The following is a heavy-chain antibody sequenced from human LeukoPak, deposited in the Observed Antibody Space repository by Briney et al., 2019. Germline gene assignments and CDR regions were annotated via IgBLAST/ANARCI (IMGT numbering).Heavy chain of an antibody. Sequence: GGSLRLSCAASGFTFSSYGMHWVRQAPGKGLEWMAVISYDGSNKYYADSVKGRFTISRDNSKNTLYLQMNSLRAEDTAVYYCAKDATYYYDSSGYYYEYYFDYWGQGTLVTVSS. J-gene: IGHJ4*02. CDR2: ISYDGSNK. V-gene: IGHV3-30*18. CDR3: AKDATYYYDSSGYYYEYYFDY. CDR1: GFTFSSYG. D-gene: IGHD3-22*01.